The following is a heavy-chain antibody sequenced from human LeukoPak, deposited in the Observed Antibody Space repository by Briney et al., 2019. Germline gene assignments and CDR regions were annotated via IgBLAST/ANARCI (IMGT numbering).Heavy chain of an antibody. Sequence: GSLSPACTASGYTFSTYCMHWVRQAPGKGLEWVSLIYYDGSNENYADSVKGRFTISRDNSKNTLYLQMNSLRAEDTAVYYCARLGIAVGGTGDWGQGTVVTVSS. CDR2: IYYDGSNE. CDR3: ARLGIAVGGTGD. D-gene: IGHD6-19*01. J-gene: IGHJ1*01. V-gene: IGHV3-33*01. CDR1: GYTFSTYC.